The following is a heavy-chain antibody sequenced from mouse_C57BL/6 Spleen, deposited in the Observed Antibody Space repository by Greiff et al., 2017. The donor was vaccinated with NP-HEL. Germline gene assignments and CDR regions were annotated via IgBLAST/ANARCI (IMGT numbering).Heavy chain of an antibody. Sequence: VQLQQSGAELVKPGASVKISCKASGYAFTSYWMNWVKQRPGKGLEWIGQIYPGDGDTNYNGKFKGKATLTADKSSSTAYMQLSSLTSEDSAVYFCAMGYPGDYFDYWGQGTTLTVSS. CDR1: GYAFTSYW. D-gene: IGHD2-14*01. CDR3: AMGYPGDYFDY. V-gene: IGHV1-80*01. J-gene: IGHJ2*01. CDR2: IYPGDGDT.